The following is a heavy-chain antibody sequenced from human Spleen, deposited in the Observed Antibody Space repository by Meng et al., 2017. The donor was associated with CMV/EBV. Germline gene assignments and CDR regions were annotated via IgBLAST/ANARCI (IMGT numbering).Heavy chain of an antibody. V-gene: IGHV3-15*01. D-gene: IGHD6-13*01. CDR3: ARVAAAGRGMDV. CDR2: IKSRIDGGAT. CDR1: GFTFRHVH. J-gene: IGHJ6*02. Sequence: GGSLRLSCAGSGFTFRHVHMSWVRQAPGKGLEWVGRIKSRIDGGATDYAAPVKGRFTISRDDSKNTLYLQMNSLRAEDTAVYYCARVAAAGRGMDVWGQGTTVTVSS.